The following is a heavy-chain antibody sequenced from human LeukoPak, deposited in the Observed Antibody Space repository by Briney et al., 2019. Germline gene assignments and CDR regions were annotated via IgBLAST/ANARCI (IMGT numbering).Heavy chain of an antibody. CDR3: AKEGRVVTTIDY. J-gene: IGHJ4*02. CDR2: ISGSGGST. V-gene: IGHV3-23*01. Sequence: QTGGSLRLSCAASGFTFSSYAMHWVRQAPGKGLEWVSAISGSGGSTYYADSVKGRFTISRDNSKNTLYLQMNSLRAEDTAVYYCAKEGRVVTTIDYWGQGTLVTVSS. CDR1: GFTFSSYA. D-gene: IGHD3-22*01.